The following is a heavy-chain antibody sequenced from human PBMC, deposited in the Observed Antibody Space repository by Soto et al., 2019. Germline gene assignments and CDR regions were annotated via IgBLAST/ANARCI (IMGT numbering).Heavy chain of an antibody. CDR2: IYYSGST. D-gene: IGHD6-19*01. J-gene: IGHJ3*02. V-gene: IGHV4-61*01. Sequence: SETLSLTCTVSGGSVSSGSYYWSWIRQPPGKGLEWIGYIYYSGSTNYNPSLKSRVAISVDTSKNQFSLKLSSVTAADTAVYYCAREQWLVQGSNAFDIWGQGTMVTVSS. CDR1: GGSVSSGSYY. CDR3: AREQWLVQGSNAFDI.